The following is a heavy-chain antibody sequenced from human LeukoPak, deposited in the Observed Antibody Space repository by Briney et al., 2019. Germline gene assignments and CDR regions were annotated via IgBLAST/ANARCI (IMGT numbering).Heavy chain of an antibody. V-gene: IGHV3-20*04. CDR3: ARLYGSGSYLDVFDI. D-gene: IGHD3-10*01. CDR2: INWNGGRT. J-gene: IGHJ3*02. Sequence: GGSLRLSCAASGFAFDDYGMSWVRQAPGKGLEWVSGINWNGGRTGSADSVKGLFTTSRDNAKNSLYLKIDSLRAEETALYYCARLYGSGSYLDVFDIWGQETMVTVSA. CDR1: GFAFDDYG.